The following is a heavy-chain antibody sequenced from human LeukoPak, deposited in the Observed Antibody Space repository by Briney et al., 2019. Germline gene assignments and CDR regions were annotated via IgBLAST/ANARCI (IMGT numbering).Heavy chain of an antibody. CDR3: ARAPGIYSYDSSGCYPEYFQH. Sequence: SETLSLTCVVYGGSFSSYYWSWIRQPPGKRLEWIGEINHSGSTNYNPSLKCRVTISLDTSKNQFSLKLSSVTAADTAVYYCARAPGIYSYDSSGCYPEYFQHWGQGTLVTVSS. J-gene: IGHJ1*01. V-gene: IGHV4-34*01. CDR2: INHSGST. D-gene: IGHD3-22*01. CDR1: GGSFSSYY.